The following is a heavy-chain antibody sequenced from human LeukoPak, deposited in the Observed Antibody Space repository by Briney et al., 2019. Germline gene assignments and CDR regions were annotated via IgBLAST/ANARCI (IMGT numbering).Heavy chain of an antibody. CDR2: IKYDGSEK. CDR1: GLTFSDYW. Sequence: GGSLRLSCAASGLTFSDYWMYWVRQAPGKGLEWVANIKYDGSEKYCVDSVKGRFTISRDNAKNSLYLQMNSLRVEDTAMYYCATDRGLRWGKGTTVTVSS. CDR3: ATDRGLR. V-gene: IGHV3-7*03. J-gene: IGHJ6*04.